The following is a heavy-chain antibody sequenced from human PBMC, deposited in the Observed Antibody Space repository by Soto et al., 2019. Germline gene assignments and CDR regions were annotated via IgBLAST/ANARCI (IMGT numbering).Heavy chain of an antibody. V-gene: IGHV4-59*01. D-gene: IGHD6-13*01. CDR1: GGSISSYY. CDR2: IYYSGST. CDR3: ARAGIAAAGTAWFDP. Sequence: PSETLSLTCTVSGGSISSYYWSWIRQPPGKGLEWIGYIYYSGSTNYNPSLKSRVTISVDTSKNQFSLKLSSVTAADTAVYYCARAGIAAAGTAWFDPWGQGTLVTVS. J-gene: IGHJ5*02.